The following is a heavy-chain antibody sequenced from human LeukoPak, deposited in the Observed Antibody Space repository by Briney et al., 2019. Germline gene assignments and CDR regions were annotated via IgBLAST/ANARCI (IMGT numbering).Heavy chain of an antibody. V-gene: IGHV4-34*01. Sequence: PSETLSLTCTVSGGSMYSYYWRWIRQPPGKGLEWIGEINHSGSTNYNPSLKSRVTISVDTSKNQFSLKLSSVTAADTAVYYCARHDYGGRSDYWGQGTLVTVSS. J-gene: IGHJ4*02. CDR2: INHSGST. D-gene: IGHD4-17*01. CDR3: ARHDYGGRSDY. CDR1: GGSMYSYY.